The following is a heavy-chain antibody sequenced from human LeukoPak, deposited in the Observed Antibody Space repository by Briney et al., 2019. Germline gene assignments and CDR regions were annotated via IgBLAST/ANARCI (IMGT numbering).Heavy chain of an antibody. V-gene: IGHV1-18*01. CDR2: ISAYNGNT. CDR3: ARDPLTDHLPVPDAFDF. CDR1: GYTFTSYG. J-gene: IGHJ3*01. D-gene: IGHD2-2*01. Sequence: ASVKVSCKASGYTFTSYGISWVRQAPGQGLEWMGWISAYNGNTNYAQKLQGRVTMTTDTSTSTAYMELRSLRSDDTAVYYCARDPLTDHLPVPDAFDFWGQGTMVTVSS.